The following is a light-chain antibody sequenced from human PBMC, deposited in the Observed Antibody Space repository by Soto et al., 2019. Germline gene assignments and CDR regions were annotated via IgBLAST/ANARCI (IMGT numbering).Light chain of an antibody. Sequence: EIVLTQSPATLSLSPGEGATVSCRASQSVSSSYLAWYQQKPGQAPRLLIYGASSRATGIPDRFSGSGSGTDFTLPISRLEPEDFAVYYCQQYANSPLTFGPGTKVDIK. CDR2: GAS. CDR1: QSVSSSY. J-gene: IGKJ3*01. V-gene: IGKV3-20*01. CDR3: QQYANSPLT.